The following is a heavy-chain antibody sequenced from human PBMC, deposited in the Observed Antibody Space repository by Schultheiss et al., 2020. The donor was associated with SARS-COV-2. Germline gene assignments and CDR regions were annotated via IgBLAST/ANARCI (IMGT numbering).Heavy chain of an antibody. CDR1: GFTFTDYY. CDR3: ARDRGYCSGGTCYPGRFDP. Sequence: GGSLRLSCAASGFTFTDYYISWIRQAPGKGLEWVSYISSTTGYTNYADSVKGRFTISRDNAKNSLYLQMNSLRAEDTAVYYCARDRGYCSGGTCYPGRFDPWGQGTLVTVSS. V-gene: IGHV3-11*06. J-gene: IGHJ5*02. D-gene: IGHD2-15*01. CDR2: ISSTTGYT.